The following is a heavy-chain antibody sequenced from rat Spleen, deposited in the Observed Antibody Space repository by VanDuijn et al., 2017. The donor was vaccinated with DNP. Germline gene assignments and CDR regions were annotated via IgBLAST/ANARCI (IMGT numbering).Heavy chain of an antibody. J-gene: IGHJ2*01. D-gene: IGHD4-2*01. V-gene: IGHV5-7*01. CDR1: GFTFSNYD. CDR2: ISYDGSST. Sequence: EVQLVESGGGLVQPGRSMKLSCAASGFTFSNYDMAWVRQAPKKGLEWVATISYDGSSTYYRDSVKGRFTISRDNAKSTLYLQRDSLRSEDTATYYCAREYWRRFDYWGQGVMVTVSS. CDR3: AREYWRRFDY.